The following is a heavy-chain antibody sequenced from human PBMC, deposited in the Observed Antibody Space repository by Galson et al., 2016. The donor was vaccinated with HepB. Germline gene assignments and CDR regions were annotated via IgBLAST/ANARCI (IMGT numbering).Heavy chain of an antibody. V-gene: IGHV3-7*01. CDR3: TRDRLSSGYYPTYFDY. Sequence: DSLKGRFTISRDNAKNSLLLQMNSLRAEDTAVYYCTRDRLSSGYYPTYFDYWGQGTPVTVSS. D-gene: IGHD3-22*01. J-gene: IGHJ4*02.